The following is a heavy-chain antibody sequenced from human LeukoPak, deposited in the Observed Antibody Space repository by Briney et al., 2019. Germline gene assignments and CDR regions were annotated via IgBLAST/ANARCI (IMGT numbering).Heavy chain of an antibody. CDR2: INHGYSDI. V-gene: IGHV5-51*01. J-gene: IGHJ4*02. CDR1: GNSFTNYS. Sequence: GESLRISRRSPGNSFTNYSNDWLRQMPGKGLEWMATINHGYSDIRYSPSFQGQVTNSAGQSISTAYLPYNRLKASDPAMYYCTRHRTFIVGATQTDYFDKCGEGTLVTVSS. CDR3: TRHRTFIVGATQTDYFDK. D-gene: IGHD1-26*01.